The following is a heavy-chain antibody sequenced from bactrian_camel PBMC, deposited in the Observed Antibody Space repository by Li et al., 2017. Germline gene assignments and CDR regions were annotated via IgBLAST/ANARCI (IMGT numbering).Heavy chain of an antibody. D-gene: IGHD6*01. V-gene: IGHV3S53*01. Sequence: HVQLVESGGGLVQPGGSLRLSCTAPGFTSNSCGMHWYRQAAGKQREWVSSISSEGRTSYADPVKGRFTISKDKAKDTVYLQMNSLKPEDTAMYSCKATRGSWYCANYWGQGTQ. J-gene: IGHJ4*01. CDR3: KATRGSWYCANY. CDR1: GFTSNSCG. CDR2: ISSEGRT.